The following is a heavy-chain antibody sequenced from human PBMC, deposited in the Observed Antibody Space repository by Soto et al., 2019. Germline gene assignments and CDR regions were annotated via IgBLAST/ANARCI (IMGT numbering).Heavy chain of an antibody. V-gene: IGHV4-30-4*01. J-gene: IGHJ4*02. Sequence: QVQLQESGPGLVKPSQTLSLTCTVSGGSISNVHYCWSLIRQPPDQGPEWIGHIYNGGSTYSNPSLQSRVTISADTSKNQFSLNLSSVSAADSAVYYCTKGPSGDKVDSWGQGILVTVSS. CDR3: TKGPSGDKVDS. CDR1: GGSISNVHYC. D-gene: IGHD7-27*01. CDR2: IYNGGST.